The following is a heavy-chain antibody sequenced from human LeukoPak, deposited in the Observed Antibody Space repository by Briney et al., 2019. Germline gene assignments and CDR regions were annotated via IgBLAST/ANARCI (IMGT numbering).Heavy chain of an antibody. CDR1: GFTFTSYA. CDR2: IKQDGSEK. J-gene: IGHJ4*02. D-gene: IGHD1-1*01. CDR3: ARDRGTTGTTWW. Sequence: GGSLRLSCAASGFTFTSYAMSWVRQAPGKGLEWVANIKQDGSEKYYVDSVKGRFTISRDNAKNSLYLQMNSLRAEDTAVYYCARDRGTTGTTWWWGQGTLVTVSS. V-gene: IGHV3-7*01.